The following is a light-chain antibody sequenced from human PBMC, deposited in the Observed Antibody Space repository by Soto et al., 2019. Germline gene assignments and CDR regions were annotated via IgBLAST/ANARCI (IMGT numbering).Light chain of an antibody. V-gene: IGLV2-11*01. Sequence: QSVLTQPRSVSGSPGQSVTFSCTGTSGDIGAYNYVSWYQFHPGKAPKMIIYDVNQRPSGVPDRFSGSKSGNTASLTISWLQAEDEADYYCCSYAHTSRVFGGGTKVTVL. CDR3: CSYAHTSRV. J-gene: IGLJ3*02. CDR1: SGDIGAYNY. CDR2: DVN.